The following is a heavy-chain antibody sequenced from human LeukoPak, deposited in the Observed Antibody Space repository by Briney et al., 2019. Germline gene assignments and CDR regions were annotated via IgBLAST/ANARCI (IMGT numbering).Heavy chain of an antibody. CDR2: INHSGST. CDR3: ARVSYGDPTSFAY. V-gene: IGHV4-34*01. Sequence: PSETLSLTCAVYGGSFSGYYWSWIRQPPGKGLEWIGEINHSGSTNYNPSLKSRVTISVDTSKNQFSLKLGSVTAADTAVYYCARVSYGDPTSFAYWGQGALVTVSS. J-gene: IGHJ4*02. D-gene: IGHD2-21*02. CDR1: GGSFSGYY.